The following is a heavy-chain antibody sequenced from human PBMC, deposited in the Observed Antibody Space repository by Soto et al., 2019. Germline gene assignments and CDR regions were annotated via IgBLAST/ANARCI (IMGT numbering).Heavy chain of an antibody. D-gene: IGHD5-12*01. CDR1: GGSFSNFG. Sequence: SVKVSCKASGGSFSNFGISWVRQAPGQGLEWMGGIAPVFGRPNYAQRFRGRLTITADESTSTGYMELISLRSDDTAVYYCAREGSGYNFWGQGTQVTVSS. CDR2: IAPVFGRP. V-gene: IGHV1-69*13. CDR3: AREGSGYNF. J-gene: IGHJ4*02.